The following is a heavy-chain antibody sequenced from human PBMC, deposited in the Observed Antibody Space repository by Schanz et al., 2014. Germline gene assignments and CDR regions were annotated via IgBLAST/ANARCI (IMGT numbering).Heavy chain of an antibody. CDR1: GFTFRSYA. CDR3: AKGQLLSYYFDY. V-gene: IGHV3-30*18. Sequence: QLQLVESGGGVVQPGRSLRLSCAASGFTFRSYAMHWVRQAPGKGLEWVAGIAYDGSKKNYADSVKGRFTISRDNSKTTLYLQMNSLRAEDTAVYYCAKGQLLSYYFDYWGQGTLVTVSS. D-gene: IGHD2-21*01. CDR2: IAYDGSKK. J-gene: IGHJ4*02.